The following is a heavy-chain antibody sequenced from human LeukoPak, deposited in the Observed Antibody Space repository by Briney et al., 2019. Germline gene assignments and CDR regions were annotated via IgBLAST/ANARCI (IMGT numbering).Heavy chain of an antibody. CDR2: INHSGST. D-gene: IGHD1-7*01. J-gene: IGHJ4*02. Sequence: SETLSLTCTVSGASLSPSYWTWVWQPAGKGLKWIGEINHSGSTNYNPSLKSRVTISVDTSKNQFSLKLSSVTAADTAVYYCARGTTPDYWGQGTLVTVSS. CDR1: GASLSPSY. CDR3: ARGTTPDY. V-gene: IGHV4-34*01.